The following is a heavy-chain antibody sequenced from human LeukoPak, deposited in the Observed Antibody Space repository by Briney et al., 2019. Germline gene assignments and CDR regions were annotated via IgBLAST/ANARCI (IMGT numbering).Heavy chain of an antibody. J-gene: IGHJ4*02. Sequence: PGGSLRLSCAAYGFTFSNYDTSCVCDTPERGRWWASAISGTGDSTYNADSVTGRFSISRDNSKNTRYVQMNSLRAEDTAVYYCANRGLPDYWGQGTLVTVSS. CDR2: ISGTGDST. V-gene: IGHV3-23*01. CDR3: ANRGLPDY. CDR1: GFTFSNYD. D-gene: IGHD3-10*01.